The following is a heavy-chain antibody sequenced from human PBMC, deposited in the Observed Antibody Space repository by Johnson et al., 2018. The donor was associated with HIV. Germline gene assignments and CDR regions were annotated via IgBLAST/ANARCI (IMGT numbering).Heavy chain of an antibody. V-gene: IGHV3-53*01. D-gene: IGHD6-13*01. Sequence: VQLVESGGGLVQPGRSLKLSCAASGFTVSSNYMSWVRQAPGKGLEWVSVIYGGGSTYYAASVEGRFTISRDNSKNTLYLQMNSLRAEDTAVYYCAREDGDSSSWAGAFDIWGQGTMVTVSS. J-gene: IGHJ3*02. CDR2: IYGGGST. CDR1: GFTVSSNY. CDR3: AREDGDSSSWAGAFDI.